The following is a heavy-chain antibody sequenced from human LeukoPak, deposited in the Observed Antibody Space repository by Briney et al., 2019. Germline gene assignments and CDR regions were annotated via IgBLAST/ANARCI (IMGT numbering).Heavy chain of an antibody. V-gene: IGHV4-38-2*02. J-gene: IGHJ4*02. CDR2: ISHAGDT. CDR1: GYSISRAYN. Sequence: PSETLSLTCTVSGYSISRAYNWGWVRPSPGKGLDWIASISHAGDTYYNPSLKSRVTISVDTSKNHFSLRLGSVTAPDTAVYFCARGEVGEFDHWGQGTLVTVSS. D-gene: IGHD1-26*01. CDR3: ARGEVGEFDH.